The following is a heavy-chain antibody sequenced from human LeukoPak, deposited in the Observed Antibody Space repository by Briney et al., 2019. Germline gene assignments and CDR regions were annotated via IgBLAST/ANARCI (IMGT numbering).Heavy chain of an antibody. J-gene: IGHJ4*02. CDR2: IYNSGST. D-gene: IGHD2-2*02. CDR1: GGSISSGDYY. V-gene: IGHV4-30-4*08. Sequence: SQTLSLTCTVSGGSISSGDYYWSWIRQPPGKGLEWIGYIYNSGSTYYNPSLKSRVTISVDTSKNQFSLKLSSVTAADTALYYCAREIICSTTVCYIDYWGQGAQVTVSS. CDR3: AREIICSTTVCYIDY.